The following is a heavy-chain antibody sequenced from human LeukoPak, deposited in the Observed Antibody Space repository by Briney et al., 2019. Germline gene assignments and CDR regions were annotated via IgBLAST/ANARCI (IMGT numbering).Heavy chain of an antibody. J-gene: IGHJ4*02. CDR3: AVQTYYYDSSGYYYGDY. CDR1: GFTFTSSA. D-gene: IGHD3-22*01. Sequence: ASVKVSCKASGFTFTSSAMQWVRQARGQRLEWIGWIVVGSGNTNYAQKFQERVTITRDMTTSTAYMELSSLRSEDTAVYYCAVQTYYYDSSGYYYGDYWGQGTLVTVPS. CDR2: IVVGSGNT. V-gene: IGHV1-58*02.